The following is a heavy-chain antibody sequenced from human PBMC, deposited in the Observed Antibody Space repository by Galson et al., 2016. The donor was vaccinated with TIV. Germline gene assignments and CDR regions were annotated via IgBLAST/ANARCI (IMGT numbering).Heavy chain of an antibody. J-gene: IGHJ3*01. CDR2: ISNYNVNT. CDR1: GYSFTSYG. Sequence: SVKVSCKASGYSFTSYGITWVRQAPGQGLAWMGWISNYNVNTKYAQKFQGRVTLTTDTSTSTAYMELRGLRSDDTAVYFCARGRAADHAFDFWGQGTMVTVSS. V-gene: IGHV1-18*01. D-gene: IGHD2-15*01. CDR3: ARGRAADHAFDF.